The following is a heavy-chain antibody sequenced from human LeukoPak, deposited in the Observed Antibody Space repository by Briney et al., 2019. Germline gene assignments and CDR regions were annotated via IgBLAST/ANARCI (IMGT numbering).Heavy chain of an antibody. V-gene: IGHV3-11*01. CDR1: EFTLSDYY. Sequence: GWSLTLSRADSEFTLSDYYMRWLRPAPAKGLEGVSYISSGGSSIYYADSVKGRFTISKDNAKNSLYLQMNSLRAEYTAVYYCARIKGSWYKDYWGQGALVTVSP. CDR2: ISSGGSSI. J-gene: IGHJ4*02. CDR3: ARIKGSWYKDY. D-gene: IGHD3-10*01.